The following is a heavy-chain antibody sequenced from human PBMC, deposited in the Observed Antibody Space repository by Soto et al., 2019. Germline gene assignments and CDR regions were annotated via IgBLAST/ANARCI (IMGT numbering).Heavy chain of an antibody. V-gene: IGHV3-64D*06. CDR1: GFIFSEST. D-gene: IGHD3-16*01. Sequence: GGSLRLSCSASGFIFSESTIYWVRQVPGKGLEAISAVSTSGRSTYYADSVKDRFTISRDNSKNTLFLQMGSLRPEDTAIYYCVKQAHGLDGVTFDYWGQGTQVTVSS. CDR2: VSTSGRST. J-gene: IGHJ4*02. CDR3: VKQAHGLDGVTFDY.